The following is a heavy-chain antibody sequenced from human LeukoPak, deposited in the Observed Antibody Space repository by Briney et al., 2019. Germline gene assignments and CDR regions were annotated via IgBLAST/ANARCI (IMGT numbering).Heavy chain of an antibody. V-gene: IGHV3-9*01. D-gene: IGHD1-26*01. J-gene: IGHJ3*02. CDR1: GFSFRDFA. Sequence: GGSLRLSCSASGFSFRDFAVHWVRQVPGKGLEWVSGISWNSGSIGYADSVKGRFTISRDNAKNSLYLQMNSLRAEDTALYYCAKFSLSGSYHDAFDIWGQGTMVTVSS. CDR2: ISWNSGSI. CDR3: AKFSLSGSYHDAFDI.